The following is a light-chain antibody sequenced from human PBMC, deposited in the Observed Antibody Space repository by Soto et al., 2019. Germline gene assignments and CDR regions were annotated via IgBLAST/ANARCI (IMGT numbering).Light chain of an antibody. CDR1: QSVGGSS. CDR2: DTS. Sequence: ETVLTQSPGTLSLSPGSRATVSCRASQSVGGSSLAWYQQRPGQAPRLLIYDTSKRATGIPDRFSGSGSGTDFTLTISRLEPEDFAVYYCQKYQNAPRTFGQGTKVEIK. CDR3: QKYQNAPRT. J-gene: IGKJ1*01. V-gene: IGKV3-20*01.